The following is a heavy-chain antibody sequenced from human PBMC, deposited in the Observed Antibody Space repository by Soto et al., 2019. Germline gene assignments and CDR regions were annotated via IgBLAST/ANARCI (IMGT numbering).Heavy chain of an antibody. CDR2: ISSSGSTI. CDR3: AREVGVTTPLVFDP. J-gene: IGHJ5*02. Sequence: GGSLRLSCAASGFTFSDYYMSWIRQAPGKGLEWVSYISSSGSTIYYADSVKGRFTISRDNAKNSLYLQMNSLRAEDTAVYYCAREVGVTTPLVFDPWGQGTLVTVSS. V-gene: IGHV3-11*01. CDR1: GFTFSDYY. D-gene: IGHD2-21*02.